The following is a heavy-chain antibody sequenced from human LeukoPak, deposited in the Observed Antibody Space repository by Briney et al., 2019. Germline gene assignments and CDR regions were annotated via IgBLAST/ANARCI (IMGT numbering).Heavy chain of an antibody. V-gene: IGHV1-69*04. D-gene: IGHD2-21*01. Sequence: AAVKVSCKASGGTFSSYAISWVRQAPGQGLEWMGRIIPILGIANYAQKFQGRVTITADKATSTAYMELSSLRSEDTAVYCGARDSGDRAFDIWGQGTRVTVSS. J-gene: IGHJ3*02. CDR2: IIPILGIA. CDR3: ARDSGDRAFDI. CDR1: GGTFSSYA.